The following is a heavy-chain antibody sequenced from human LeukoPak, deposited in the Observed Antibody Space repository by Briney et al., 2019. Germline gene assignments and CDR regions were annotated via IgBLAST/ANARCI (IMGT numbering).Heavy chain of an antibody. D-gene: IGHD6-13*01. J-gene: IGHJ6*03. CDR1: GFTFSSYG. CDR2: IRYDGSNK. Sequence: PGGSLRLSCAASGFTFSSYGMHWVRQAPGKGLEWVAFIRYDGSNKYYADSVKGRFTISRDNSKNTLYLQMNSLRAEDTAVYYCAPRGYSSSLNYYYYYMDVWGKGTTVTVSS. CDR3: APRGYSSSLNYYYYYMDV. V-gene: IGHV3-30*02.